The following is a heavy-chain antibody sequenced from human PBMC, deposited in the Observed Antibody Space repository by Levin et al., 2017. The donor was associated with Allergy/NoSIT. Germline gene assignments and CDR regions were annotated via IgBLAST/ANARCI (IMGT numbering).Heavy chain of an antibody. V-gene: IGHV4-59*01. J-gene: IGHJ4*02. CDR2: IYYSGST. Sequence: SETLSLTCTVSGGSISSYYWSWIRQPPGKGLEWIGYIYYSGSTNYNPSLKSRVTISVDTSKNQFSLKLSSVTAADTAVYYCARDQNGELLDYWGQGTLVTVSS. CDR1: GGSISSYY. D-gene: IGHD3-10*01. CDR3: ARDQNGELLDY.